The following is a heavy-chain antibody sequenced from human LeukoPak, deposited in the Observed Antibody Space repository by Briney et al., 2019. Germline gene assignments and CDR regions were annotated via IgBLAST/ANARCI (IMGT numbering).Heavy chain of an antibody. J-gene: IGHJ3*02. D-gene: IGHD2-8*01. CDR2: INSDESNT. CDR3: GRGGNGIDI. Sequence: GGSLRLSCAASGFTFSHYLMHWVRQAPGKGLVWVSRINSDESNTNFYADSVKGRFIISRDNAKNTLYLQMNSLRAEDTAVYFCGRGGNGIDIWGQGTTVIVSS. V-gene: IGHV3-74*01. CDR1: GFTFSHYL.